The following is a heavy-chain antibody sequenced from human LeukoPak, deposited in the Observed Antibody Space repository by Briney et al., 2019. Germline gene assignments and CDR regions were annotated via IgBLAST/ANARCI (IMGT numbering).Heavy chain of an antibody. CDR3: ARDIKHVGDPGPDLNY. CDR2: ISYDGGSK. CDR1: GFTLSSKA. J-gene: IGHJ4*02. D-gene: IGHD2-21*01. Sequence: GGSLRLSCEASGFTLSSKAMHWVRQAPGKGLEWVAVISYDGGSKVYGDSVDGRFSIARDNSKNTLFLQMNSLTADDTAIYYCARDIKHVGDPGPDLNYWGQGALVTVSS. V-gene: IGHV3-30-3*01.